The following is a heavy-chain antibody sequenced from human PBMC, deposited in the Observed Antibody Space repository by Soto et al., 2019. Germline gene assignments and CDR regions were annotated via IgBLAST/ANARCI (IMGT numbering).Heavy chain of an antibody. Sequence: QVQLVQSGAEVKTPGSSLKVSCTVSGSRYSNYVISWVRQAPGHGLEWLGRIIPIFNSTQYAQKFQGRVTITADKSTNTASLELSSLRSDDTAVYYCAREGRGKKDGYNGLVSLGYWGQGTLVTVS. J-gene: IGHJ4*02. V-gene: IGHV1-69*06. CDR1: GSRYSNYV. CDR2: IIPIFNST. D-gene: IGHD2-21*01. CDR3: AREGRGKKDGYNGLVSLGY.